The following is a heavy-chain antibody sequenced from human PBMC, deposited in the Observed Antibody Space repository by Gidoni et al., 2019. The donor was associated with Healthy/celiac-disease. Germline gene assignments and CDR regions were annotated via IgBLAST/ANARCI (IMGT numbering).Heavy chain of an antibody. D-gene: IGHD3-16*02. CDR3: ARGGAIWGSYRPHPPNWFDP. CDR1: GGSFSGFY. J-gene: IGHJ5*02. Sequence: QVQLQQWGAGLLKPSETLSLTCAVYGGSFSGFYWSWIRQPPGKGLEWIGEINHSGSTNYNPSLKSRVTISVDTSKNQFSLKLSSVTAADTAVYYCARGGAIWGSYRPHPPNWFDPWGQGTLVTVSS. CDR2: INHSGST. V-gene: IGHV4-34*01.